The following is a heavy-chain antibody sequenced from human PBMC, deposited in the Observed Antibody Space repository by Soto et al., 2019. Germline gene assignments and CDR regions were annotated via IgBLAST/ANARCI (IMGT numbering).Heavy chain of an antibody. J-gene: IGHJ4*02. Sequence: QVQLVQSGAEVKKPGASVKVSCKTSGYPFTSYGINWVRQAHGQGPEWMGWISAYDDKTIYSQKFQGRVTLTADTSTTTAYMELRGLRFDDTAVYYCARDRLIAVTGLLRNWGQGTLVTVSS. CDR2: ISAYDDKT. V-gene: IGHV1-18*01. D-gene: IGHD6-19*01. CDR1: GYPFTSYG. CDR3: ARDRLIAVTGLLRN.